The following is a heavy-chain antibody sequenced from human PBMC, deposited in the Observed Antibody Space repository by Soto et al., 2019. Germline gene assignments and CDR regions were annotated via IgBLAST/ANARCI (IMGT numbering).Heavy chain of an antibody. CDR1: GFTFSDYY. V-gene: IGHV3-11*01. CDR2: ISSSGSTI. J-gene: IGHJ3*02. Sequence: GGSLRLSCAASGFTFSDYYMSWIRQAPGKGLEWVSYISSSGSTIYYADSVKGRFTISRDNAKNSLYLQMNSLRAEDTAVYYCARDSDRGLWFGELLYAFDIWGQGTMVTVSS. D-gene: IGHD3-10*01. CDR3: ARDSDRGLWFGELLYAFDI.